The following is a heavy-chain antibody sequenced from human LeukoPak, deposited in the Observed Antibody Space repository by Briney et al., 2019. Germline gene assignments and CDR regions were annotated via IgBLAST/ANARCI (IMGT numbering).Heavy chain of an antibody. D-gene: IGHD5-18*01. V-gene: IGHV3-7*01. CDR1: GFTFSSYW. J-gene: IGHJ3*02. CDR2: IKEDGSEK. CDR3: ARDLGASGYSYGPNPHAFDI. Sequence: GGSLRLSCAASGFTFSSYWMSWVRQAPGKGLEWVANIKEDGSEKYYVDSVKGRFTISRDNAKNSLYLQMNSLRAEDTAVYYCARDLGASGYSYGPNPHAFDIWGQGTMVTVSS.